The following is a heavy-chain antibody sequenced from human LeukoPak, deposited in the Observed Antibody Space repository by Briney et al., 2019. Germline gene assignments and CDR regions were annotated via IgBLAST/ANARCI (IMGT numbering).Heavy chain of an antibody. Sequence: ASVKVSCKASGYTFTGYYMQWVRQAPGQGLEWMGWINPNSGGTNYAQKFQGRVTMTRDTSISTAYMELSRLRSDDTAVYYCARGEVDIVATTPDDAFDIWGQGTMVTVSS. V-gene: IGHV1-2*02. CDR1: GYTFTGYY. D-gene: IGHD5-12*01. CDR3: ARGEVDIVATTPDDAFDI. J-gene: IGHJ3*02. CDR2: INPNSGGT.